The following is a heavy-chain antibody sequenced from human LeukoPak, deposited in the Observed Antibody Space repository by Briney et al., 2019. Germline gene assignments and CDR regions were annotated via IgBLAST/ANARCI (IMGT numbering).Heavy chain of an antibody. J-gene: IGHJ4*02. V-gene: IGHV3-23*01. CDR1: GFTLSNYA. D-gene: IGHD3-16*01. Sequence: TGGSLRLSCAASGFTLSNYAMGWVRQAAGKGLEWVSALSGGVGSTYYADSVKGRFTISRDSSKNTLYLQMHSLRAEDTAVYYCAKVQGWGTGYYFDYWGRGTLVTVSS. CDR2: LSGGVGST. CDR3: AKVQGWGTGYYFDY.